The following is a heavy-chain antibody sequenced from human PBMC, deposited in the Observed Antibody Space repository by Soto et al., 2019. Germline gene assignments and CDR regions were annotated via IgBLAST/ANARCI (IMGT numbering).Heavy chain of an antibody. J-gene: IGHJ6*02. V-gene: IGHV6-1*01. Sequence: LSQTLSLTCAISGDSVSSNSAAWNWIRQSPSRGLEWLGRTYYRSKWYNDYAVSVKSRITINPDTSKNQFSLQLNSVTPEDTAVYYCARVDSSGWYSGYYGMDVWGQGTTVTVSS. D-gene: IGHD6-19*01. CDR3: ARVDSSGWYSGYYGMDV. CDR2: TYYRSKWYN. CDR1: GDSVSSNSAA.